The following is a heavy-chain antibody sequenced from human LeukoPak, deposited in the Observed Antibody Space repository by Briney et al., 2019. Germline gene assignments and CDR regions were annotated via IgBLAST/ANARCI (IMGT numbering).Heavy chain of an antibody. CDR1: GFSVSTDH. V-gene: IGHV3-53*01. CDR3: ARVWELSYDY. J-gene: IGHJ4*02. D-gene: IGHD3-16*02. Sequence: QPGGSLRLSCAASGFSVSTDHMSWVRQAPGKGLEWVSVIYNDGSTYYADTVKGRFTISKDNSKNTVDLLVNSLRAEDTAVYYCARVWELSYDYWGQGTLVTVSS. CDR2: IYNDGST.